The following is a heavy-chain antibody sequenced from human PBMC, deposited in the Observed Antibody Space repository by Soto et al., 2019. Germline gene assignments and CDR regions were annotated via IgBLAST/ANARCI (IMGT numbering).Heavy chain of an antibody. CDR2: ISWNDDK. J-gene: IGHJ4*02. D-gene: IGHD3-3*01. CDR3: AHSHISIFGILIPYFDY. V-gene: IGHV2-5*01. CDR1: GFSLSASGVG. Sequence: QITLKESGPTLVQPTQTLTLTCTFSGFSLSASGVGVGWIRQPPGKAMEWLALISWNDDKRYSPPLKSRLTITKDTSKNQVVLTMTNLDPVDAATYYCAHSHISIFGILIPYFDYWGQGSLVTVYS.